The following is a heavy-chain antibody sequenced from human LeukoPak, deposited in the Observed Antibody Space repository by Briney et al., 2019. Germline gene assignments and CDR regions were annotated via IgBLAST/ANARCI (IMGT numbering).Heavy chain of an antibody. J-gene: IGHJ4*02. V-gene: IGHV3-43*02. D-gene: IGHD5-18*01. CDR1: GFTIDDYA. CDR3: AKDRGGYSYAADY. Sequence: GGSLRLYCAASGFTIDDYAMHWVRQAPGKGLEWVSLISGDGGSTYYADSVKGRFTISRDNSKNSLYLQMNSLTTEDTALYYCAKDRGGYSYAADYWGQGTLVTVSS. CDR2: ISGDGGST.